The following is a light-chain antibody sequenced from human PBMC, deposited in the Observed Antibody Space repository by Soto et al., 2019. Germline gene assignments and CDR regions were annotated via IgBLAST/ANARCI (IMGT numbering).Light chain of an antibody. J-gene: IGKJ5*01. V-gene: IGKV3-20*01. CDR1: QSVISTY. Sequence: EIVLTQSPGTLSLSPGERSTLSCRASQSVISTYLAWYQQKPGQAPRLLIYDISSRATGIPDRFSGSVSGTDFTLTITRLEPEDFAVFYCQEYGSSEIIFGQGTRLEIK. CDR3: QEYGSSEII. CDR2: DIS.